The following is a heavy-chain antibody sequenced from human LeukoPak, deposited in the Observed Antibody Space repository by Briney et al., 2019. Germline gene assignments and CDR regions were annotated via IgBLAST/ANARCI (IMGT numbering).Heavy chain of an antibody. J-gene: IGHJ4*02. CDR3: ASPGGGPTDY. Sequence: SETLSLTCTVAGSSISSGGYYWGWIRQPPGKGLEWIGSIYYSGSTYYNPSLKSRVTISVDTSKNQFSLKLSSVTAADTAVYYCASPGGGPTDYWGQGTLVTVYS. V-gene: IGHV4-39*01. CDR1: GSSISSGGYY. CDR2: IYYSGST. D-gene: IGHD3-16*01.